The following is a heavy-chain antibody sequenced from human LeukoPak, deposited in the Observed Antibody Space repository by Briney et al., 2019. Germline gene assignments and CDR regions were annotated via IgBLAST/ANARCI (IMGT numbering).Heavy chain of an antibody. J-gene: IGHJ4*02. CDR3: ASGFESSGYFN. CDR1: GYTLTSYY. CDR2: FDPSGGST. D-gene: IGHD3-22*01. V-gene: IGHV1-46*01. Sequence: AVKVSCKASGYTLTSYYMHWLQQAPGQGVEWMGIFDPSGGSTNYAQKFQGRVTMTRDMSTSTVYMELSSLRSEDTAVYYCASGFESSGYFNWGQGTLVTVSS.